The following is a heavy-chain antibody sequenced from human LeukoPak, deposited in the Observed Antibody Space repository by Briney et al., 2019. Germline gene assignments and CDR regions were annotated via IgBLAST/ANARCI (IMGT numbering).Heavy chain of an antibody. CDR1: GYTLTELS. V-gene: IGHV1-24*01. Sequence: GASVKVSCKVSGYTLTELSMHWVRQAPGKGLEWMGGFDPEDGETIYAQKFQGRVTMTEDTSTDTAYMELGSLRSEDTAVYYCATESRYCSSTSCSNWFDPWGQGTLVTVSS. D-gene: IGHD2-2*01. CDR3: ATESRYCSSTSCSNWFDP. CDR2: FDPEDGET. J-gene: IGHJ5*02.